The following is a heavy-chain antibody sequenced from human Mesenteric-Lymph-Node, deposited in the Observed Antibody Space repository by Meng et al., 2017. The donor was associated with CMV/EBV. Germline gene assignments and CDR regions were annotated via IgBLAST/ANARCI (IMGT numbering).Heavy chain of an antibody. J-gene: IGHJ6*02. Sequence: GESLKISCAASGFSFSSYSMNWVRQAPGKGLEWVSSISSSSSYIYYADSVKGRFTISRDNAKNSLYLQMNSLRAEDTAVYYCARDYLVATPLNYYYYYGMDVWGQGTTVTVSS. V-gene: IGHV3-21*01. D-gene: IGHD4-23*01. CDR1: GFSFSSYS. CDR3: ARDYLVATPLNYYYYYGMDV. CDR2: ISSSSSYI.